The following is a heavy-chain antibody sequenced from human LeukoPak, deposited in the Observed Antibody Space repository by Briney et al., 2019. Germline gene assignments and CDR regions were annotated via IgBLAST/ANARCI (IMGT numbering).Heavy chain of an antibody. J-gene: IGHJ4*02. D-gene: IGHD1-26*01. CDR1: GFTFSSYA. V-gene: IGHV3-23*01. Sequence: PGGSLRLXCAASGFTFSSYAMSWVRLAPGKGLESVSAISGSGGSTDYADSVKGRFTISRDNSKNTLYLQMNSLRDEDTAVYYCAKRGALGTGIYKQHDYWGQGTLVTVSS. CDR2: ISGSGGST. CDR3: AKRGALGTGIYKQHDY.